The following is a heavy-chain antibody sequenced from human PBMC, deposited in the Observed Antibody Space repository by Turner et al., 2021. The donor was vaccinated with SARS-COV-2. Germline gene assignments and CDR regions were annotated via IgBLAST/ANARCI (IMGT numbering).Heavy chain of an antibody. J-gene: IGHJ4*01. V-gene: IGHV3-30*18. CDR3: VKGGSGWSMEFDY. CDR2: ISYDGSNK. Sequence: QVQLVESGGGVVQPGRSLRLSCAASGFTFSNYGMFWVRQAPGKGLEWVALISYDGSNKHYADTVKGRFTISRDKSKNTLFLQMYSLRAEDTAVYYCVKGGSGWSMEFDYWGHGTLVTVSS. CDR1: GFTFSNYG. D-gene: IGHD6-19*01.